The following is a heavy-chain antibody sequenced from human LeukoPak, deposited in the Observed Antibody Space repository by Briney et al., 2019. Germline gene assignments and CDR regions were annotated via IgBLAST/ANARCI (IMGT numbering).Heavy chain of an antibody. CDR1: GGTFSSYA. CDR2: IIPILGIA. CDR3: ARAPGSLGGFDY. D-gene: IGHD3-10*01. Sequence: EASLKVSCKASGGTFSSYAFSWVRQAPGQGLEWMGRIIPILGIANYAHQFQGRVTITADKSTRTANMELNSLTSEDTAVYSCARAPGSLGGFDYWGQGTLVTVSS. J-gene: IGHJ4*02. V-gene: IGHV1-69*04.